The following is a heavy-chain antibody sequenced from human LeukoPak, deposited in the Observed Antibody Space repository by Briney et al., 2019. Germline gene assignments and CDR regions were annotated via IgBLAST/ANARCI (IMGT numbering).Heavy chain of an antibody. D-gene: IGHD3-22*01. Sequence: SETLSLTCAVYGGSFSGYYWSWIRQPPGKGLEWIGEINHSGSTNYNPSLKSRVTVSVDTSKNQFSLKLSSVTAADTAVYYCARGGRNSSGYYADYWGQGTLVTASS. CDR3: ARGGRNSSGYYADY. CDR2: INHSGST. CDR1: GGSFSGYY. J-gene: IGHJ4*02. V-gene: IGHV4-34*01.